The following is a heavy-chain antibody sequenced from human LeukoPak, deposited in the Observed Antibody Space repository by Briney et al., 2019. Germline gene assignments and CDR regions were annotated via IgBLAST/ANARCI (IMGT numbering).Heavy chain of an antibody. CDR1: GFTFSSYS. Sequence: GGSLRLSCAASGFTFSSYSMNWVRQAPGKGLEWVSSISSSSSYIYYADSVNGRFTISRENAKNSLYLQMNSLRAEDTAVYYCARVFYGDYGGDAFDIWGQGTMVTVSS. CDR3: ARVFYGDYGGDAFDI. D-gene: IGHD4-17*01. CDR2: ISSSSSYI. J-gene: IGHJ3*02. V-gene: IGHV3-21*01.